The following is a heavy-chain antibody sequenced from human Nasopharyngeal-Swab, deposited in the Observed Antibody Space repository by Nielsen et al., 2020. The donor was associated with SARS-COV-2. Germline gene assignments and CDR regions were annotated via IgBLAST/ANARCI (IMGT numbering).Heavy chain of an antibody. J-gene: IGHJ4*02. CDR2: INSYNGYT. Sequence: ASVKVSCKTSGYTFASFDINWVRQAPGQGLEWMGWINSYNGYTNFAQKLQGRVTMTTDTSTSTAYMELRSLRSDDTAVYYCARGSSGYSYHYWGQGTLVTVSS. D-gene: IGHD5-18*01. CDR1: GYTFASFD. CDR3: ARGSSGYSYHY. V-gene: IGHV1-18*01.